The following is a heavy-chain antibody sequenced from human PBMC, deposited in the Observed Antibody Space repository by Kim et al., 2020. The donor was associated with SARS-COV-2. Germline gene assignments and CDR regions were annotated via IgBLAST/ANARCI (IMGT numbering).Heavy chain of an antibody. CDR3: AKDPVDIVVVVAATGGYFDY. Sequence: GRFTISRDNTKNTLYLQMNSRRAEDTAVYYCAKDPVDIVVVVAATGGYFDYWGQGTLVTVSS. D-gene: IGHD2-15*01. V-gene: IGHV3-23*01. J-gene: IGHJ4*02.